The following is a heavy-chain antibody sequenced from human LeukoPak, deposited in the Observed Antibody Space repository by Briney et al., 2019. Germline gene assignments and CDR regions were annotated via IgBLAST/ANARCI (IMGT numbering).Heavy chain of an antibody. Sequence: GASVKVSCKASGYTFTKYDINWVRQATGQGLEWMGWVNPRGNTAYAQKFQGRVTFTRTTSISTAYMEPNSLTSEDTGVYYCAREVSRNDGILDYWGQGTVVTVSS. CDR3: AREVSRNDGILDY. J-gene: IGHJ4*02. CDR2: VNPRGNT. V-gene: IGHV1-8*03. D-gene: IGHD1-1*01. CDR1: GYTFTKYD.